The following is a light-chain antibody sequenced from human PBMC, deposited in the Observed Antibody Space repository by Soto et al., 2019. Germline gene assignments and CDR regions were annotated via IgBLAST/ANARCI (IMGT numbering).Light chain of an antibody. V-gene: IGKV3-20*01. J-gene: IGKJ2*03. CDR3: QQYDSSRVGYS. Sequence: EIVLTQSPDTLSLSPGERATLSCRASQTVSSTYLVWYQQKPGQAPRLLMYGASNRATGIPDRFSGSGSGTDFTLTISRLEPEDSAVYHCQQYDSSRVGYSFGQGTKLEIK. CDR1: QTVSSTY. CDR2: GAS.